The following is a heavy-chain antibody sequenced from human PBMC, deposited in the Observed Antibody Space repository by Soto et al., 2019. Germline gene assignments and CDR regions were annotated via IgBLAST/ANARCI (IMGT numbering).Heavy chain of an antibody. J-gene: IGHJ4*02. V-gene: IGHV3-30*18. CDR3: AKPLRGFDY. D-gene: IGHD3-10*01. CDR2: ISYDGSNK. CDR1: GFTFSSYG. Sequence: QVLLVESGGGVVQPGRSLRLSCAASGFTFSSYGMHWVRQAPGKGLEWVAVISYDGSNKYYADSVKGRFTISRDNSKNTLYLQMNSLRAEDTAVYYCAKPLRGFDYWGQGTLVTVSS.